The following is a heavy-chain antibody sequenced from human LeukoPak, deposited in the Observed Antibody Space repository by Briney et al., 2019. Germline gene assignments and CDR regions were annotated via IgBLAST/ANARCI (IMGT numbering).Heavy chain of an antibody. CDR2: IYYSGST. V-gene: IGHV4-39*01. D-gene: IGHD3-22*01. CDR1: GGSISSYY. Sequence: PSETLSLTCTVSGGSISSYYWGWIRQPPGKGLEWIGSIYYSGSTYYNPSLKSRVTISVDTSKNQFSLKLSSVTAADTAVYYCAREPYYDSSGYYLNWFDPWGQGTLVTVSS. J-gene: IGHJ5*02. CDR3: AREPYYDSSGYYLNWFDP.